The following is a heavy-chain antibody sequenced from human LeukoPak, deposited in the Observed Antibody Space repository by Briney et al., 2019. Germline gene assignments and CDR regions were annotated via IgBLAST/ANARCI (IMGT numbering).Heavy chain of an antibody. Sequence: ASETLSLTCTVSGGSISSYYWSWIRQPAGKGLEWIGRIYTSGSTNYNPSLKSRVTMSVDTSKNQFSLKLSSVTAADTAVYYCASMPNSGYDYRGYYFDYWGQGTLVTVSS. D-gene: IGHD5-12*01. J-gene: IGHJ4*02. V-gene: IGHV4-4*07. CDR2: IYTSGST. CDR3: ASMPNSGYDYRGYYFDY. CDR1: GGSISSYY.